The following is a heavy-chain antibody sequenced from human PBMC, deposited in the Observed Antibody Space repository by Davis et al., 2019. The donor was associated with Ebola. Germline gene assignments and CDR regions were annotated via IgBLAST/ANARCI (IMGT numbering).Heavy chain of an antibody. V-gene: IGHV1-18*01. D-gene: IGHD4-17*01. Sequence: ASVKVSCKASGGTFSSYAISWVRQAPGQGLEWMGWISAYNGNTNYAQKLQGRVTMTTDTSTSTAYMELSSLRSEDTAVYYCARGRWLVTTVNTYYYYGMDVWGQGTTVTVSS. J-gene: IGHJ6*02. CDR2: ISAYNGNT. CDR1: GGTFSSYA. CDR3: ARGRWLVTTVNTYYYYGMDV.